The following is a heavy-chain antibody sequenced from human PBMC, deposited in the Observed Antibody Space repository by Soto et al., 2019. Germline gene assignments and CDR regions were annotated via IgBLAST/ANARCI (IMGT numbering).Heavy chain of an antibody. D-gene: IGHD3-16*02. CDR3: ARIGGYHGTLDY. Sequence: PSETLSLTCSVSGVSISSYFWSWIRQPPGRGLEWIGYTYHRGSTNYSPSLKSRVAISLDTSENQFSLKVNSVTAADTAVYYCARIGGYHGTLDYWGQGNPVTVSS. CDR1: GVSISSYF. J-gene: IGHJ4*02. CDR2: TYHRGST. V-gene: IGHV4-59*01.